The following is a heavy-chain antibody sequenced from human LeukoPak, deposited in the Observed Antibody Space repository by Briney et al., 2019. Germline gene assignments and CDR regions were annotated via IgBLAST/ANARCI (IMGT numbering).Heavy chain of an antibody. CDR1: GGSISNYY. V-gene: IGHV4-59*01. D-gene: IGHD1-26*01. CDR3: ARVESFKWFDP. J-gene: IGHJ5*02. CDR2: IYYSGST. Sequence: SETLSLTCTVSGGSISNYYWSWIRQPPGKGLEWIGYIYYSGSTNYNPSLKSRVTISLDTSKNQFSLKLSSVTAADTAVYYCARVESFKWFDPWGQGTLVTVSS.